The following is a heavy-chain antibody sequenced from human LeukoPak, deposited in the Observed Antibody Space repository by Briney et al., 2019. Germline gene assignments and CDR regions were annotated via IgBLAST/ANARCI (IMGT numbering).Heavy chain of an antibody. J-gene: IGHJ4*02. D-gene: IGHD6-19*01. CDR1: GFTFSSYG. CDR3: AKSQVTGWYDFDY. CDR2: IRSDGSDK. Sequence: SLRLSCAASGFTFSSYGMNWVRQAPGKGLEWVASIRSDGSDKKYADSVKGQFTISRDNSKSTLNLQMNSLRPEDTAVYYCAKSQVTGWYDFDYWGQGTLVIVSS. V-gene: IGHV3-30*02.